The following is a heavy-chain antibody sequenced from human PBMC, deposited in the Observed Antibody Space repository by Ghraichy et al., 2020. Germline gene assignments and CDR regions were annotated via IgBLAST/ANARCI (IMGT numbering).Heavy chain of an antibody. D-gene: IGHD6-19*01. Sequence: ASVKVSCKASGYTFTGYYMHWVRQAPGQGLEWMGWINPNSGGTNYAQKFQGRVTMTRDTSISTAYMELSRLRSADTAVYYCGGEVAGTRFWFDPWGQGTLVTVSS. V-gene: IGHV1-2*02. CDR1: GYTFTGYY. CDR2: INPNSGGT. J-gene: IGHJ5*02. CDR3: GGEVAGTRFWFDP.